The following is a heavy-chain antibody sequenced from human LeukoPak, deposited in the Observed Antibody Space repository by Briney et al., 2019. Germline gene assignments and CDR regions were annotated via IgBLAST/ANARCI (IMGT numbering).Heavy chain of an antibody. D-gene: IGHD3-16*01. CDR1: GSTFSNYW. CDR3: LYHDNGVTSSLESY. J-gene: IGHJ4*02. Sequence: GGSLRLSCAASGSTFSNYWMLWVRQAPGMGLVWVSRIRSDGSDTTYADSVKGRFTISRDNAKSTLYLQMNSLRAEDTAVYYCLYHDNGVTSSLESYWGQGILVTVST. V-gene: IGHV3-74*01. CDR2: IRSDGSDT.